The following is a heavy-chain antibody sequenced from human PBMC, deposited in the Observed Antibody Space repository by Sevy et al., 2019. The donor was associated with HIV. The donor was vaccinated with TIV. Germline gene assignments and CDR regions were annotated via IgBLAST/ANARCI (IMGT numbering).Heavy chain of an antibody. J-gene: IGHJ4*02. CDR1: GFSLNNYW. CDR2: INQDGSVK. Sequence: GGSLRLSCVASGFSLNNYWMNWVRQAPGKGLEWVANINQDGSVKYYVESVRGRFTISRDNARNLVFLQMSSLRVDDSALYYCVRAIAKDGSFWGQGTPVTVSS. D-gene: IGHD6-13*01. V-gene: IGHV3-7*01. CDR3: VRAIAKDGSF.